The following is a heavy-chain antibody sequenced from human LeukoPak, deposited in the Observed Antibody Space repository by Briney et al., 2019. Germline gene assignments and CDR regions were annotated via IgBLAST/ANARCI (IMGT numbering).Heavy chain of an antibody. CDR2: IIPIFGIA. Sequence: SVKLSCKASGGTFSSYAISWVRQAPGQGLEWMGRIIPIFGIANYAQKFQGRVTITADKSTSTAYMELSSLRSEGTAVYYCAGAGDVLRFLEWLPPNWFDPWGQGTLVTVSS. V-gene: IGHV1-69*04. D-gene: IGHD3-3*01. CDR1: GGTFSSYA. J-gene: IGHJ5*02. CDR3: AGAGDVLRFLEWLPPNWFDP.